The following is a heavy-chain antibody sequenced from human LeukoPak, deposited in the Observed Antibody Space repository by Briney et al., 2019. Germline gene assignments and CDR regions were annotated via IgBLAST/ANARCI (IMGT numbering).Heavy chain of an antibody. CDR3: ARFYYDSSGYYPEG. D-gene: IGHD3-22*01. J-gene: IGHJ4*02. CDR1: GYAFTSYG. Sequence: GASAKVSCKASGYAFTSYGISWVRQAPGQGLEWMGWISAYNGNTNYAQKLQGRVTMTTDTSTSTAYMELRSLRSDDTAVYYCARFYYDSSGYYPEGWGQGTLVTVSS. V-gene: IGHV1-18*01. CDR2: ISAYNGNT.